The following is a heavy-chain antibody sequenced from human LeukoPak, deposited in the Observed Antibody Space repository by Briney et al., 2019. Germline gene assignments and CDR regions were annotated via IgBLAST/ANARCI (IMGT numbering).Heavy chain of an antibody. D-gene: IGHD3-10*01. J-gene: IGHJ4*02. CDR3: ATEERFGELPDY. Sequence: PGGSLRLSCAASGFSFRNYAMAWVRQAPGKGLEWVSGISAGGTRTYYTNSVRGRFTISRDNAKNSLYLQMNSLRAEDTALYYCATEERFGELPDYWGQGTLVTVSS. CDR1: GFSFRNYA. V-gene: IGHV3-23*01. CDR2: ISAGGTRT.